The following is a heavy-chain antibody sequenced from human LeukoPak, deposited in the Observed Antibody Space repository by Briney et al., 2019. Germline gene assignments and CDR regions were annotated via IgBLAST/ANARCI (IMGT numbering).Heavy chain of an antibody. CDR3: ARAAVTTSYYYYYYYMDV. CDR2: IIPIFGTA. Sequence: ASVKVSCKASGGTFSSYAISWVRQAPGQGLEWMGGIIPIFGTANYAQKFQGRVTITTDESTSTAYMELSSLRSEDTAVYYCARAAVTTSYYYYYYYMDVWGKGTTVTVSS. V-gene: IGHV1-69*05. CDR1: GGTFSSYA. D-gene: IGHD4-11*01. J-gene: IGHJ6*03.